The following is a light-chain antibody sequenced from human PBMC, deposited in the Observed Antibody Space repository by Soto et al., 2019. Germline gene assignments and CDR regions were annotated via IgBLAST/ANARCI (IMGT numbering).Light chain of an antibody. J-gene: IGKJ1*01. CDR2: AAS. V-gene: IGKV1-39*01. CDR3: QQAYGAPPT. Sequence: DLQVTQSPSSLSASVGDRVTITCRASQSITTFLNWYQQKPGNAPKLLIYAASSLQTGVPSRFSGSESGKDFTLTISSLQREDFATYYCQQAYGAPPTFGQGTKVEIK. CDR1: QSITTF.